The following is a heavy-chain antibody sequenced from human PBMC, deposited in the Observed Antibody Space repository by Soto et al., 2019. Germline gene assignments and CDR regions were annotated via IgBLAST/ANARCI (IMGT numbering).Heavy chain of an antibody. J-gene: IGHJ4*02. CDR1: GGSISSSGYY. CDR2: IYYSGST. D-gene: IGHD6-6*01. Sequence: SETLSLTCTVSGGSISSSGYYWGWFRQPPGKGLEWIGSIYYSGSTYYNPSLKSRVTISVDTSKNQFSLKLSSVTAADTAVYYCARHGGAARVGGIFDYWGQGTLVTVSS. CDR3: ARHGGAARVGGIFDY. V-gene: IGHV4-39*01.